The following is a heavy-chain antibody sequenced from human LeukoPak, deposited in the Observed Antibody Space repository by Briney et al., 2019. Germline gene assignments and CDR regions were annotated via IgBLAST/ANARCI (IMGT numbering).Heavy chain of an antibody. CDR3: GWAAAGTDY. D-gene: IGHD6-13*01. CDR1: GGTFSSYA. Sequence: ASVKVSCKASGGTFSSYAISWVRQAPGQGLEWMGGIIPIFGTANYAQKFQGRVTVTADEPTSTAYMELSSLRSEDTAVYYCGWAAAGTDYWGQGTLVTVSS. CDR2: IIPIFGTA. J-gene: IGHJ4*02. V-gene: IGHV1-69*13.